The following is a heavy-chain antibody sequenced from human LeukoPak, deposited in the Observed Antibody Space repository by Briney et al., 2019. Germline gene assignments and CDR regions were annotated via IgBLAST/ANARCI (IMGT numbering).Heavy chain of an antibody. CDR2: IIPILGIA. D-gene: IGHD3-10*01. CDR1: GGTFSSYA. V-gene: IGHV1-69*04. J-gene: IGHJ3*02. CDR3: ARALWFGELLGAAFDI. Sequence: SVKVSCKASGGTFSSYAISWVRQAPGQGLEWMGRIIPILGIANYAQKFQGGVTITADKSTSTAYMELSSLRSEDTAVYYCARALWFGELLGAAFDIWGQGTMVTVSS.